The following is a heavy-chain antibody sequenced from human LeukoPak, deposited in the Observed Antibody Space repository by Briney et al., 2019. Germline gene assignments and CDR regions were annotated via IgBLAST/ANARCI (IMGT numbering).Heavy chain of an antibody. CDR1: GGSISSYY. CDR2: ISYSGST. D-gene: IGHD6-19*01. V-gene: IGHV4-59*12. Sequence: SETLSLTCTVSGGSISSYYWSWIRQPPGKGLEWIGYISYSGSTNYNPSLKSRVTLSVDTSKNQFSLKLSSVTAADTAVYYCARWDHSSGWYRFDYWGQGTLVTVSS. J-gene: IGHJ4*02. CDR3: ARWDHSSGWYRFDY.